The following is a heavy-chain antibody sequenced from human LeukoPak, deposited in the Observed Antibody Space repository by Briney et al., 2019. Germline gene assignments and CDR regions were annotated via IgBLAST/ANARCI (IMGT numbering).Heavy chain of an antibody. CDR1: GGSISGYY. V-gene: IGHV4-59*01. CDR2: IYYSGST. Sequence: SETLSLTCTVSGGSISGYYWSWIRQPPGKGLEWIGYIYYSGSTNYNPSLKSRVTISVDTSKNQFSLKLSSVTAADTAVYYCASNVDTAMALDYWGQGTLVTVSS. CDR3: ASNVDTAMALDY. J-gene: IGHJ4*02. D-gene: IGHD5-18*01.